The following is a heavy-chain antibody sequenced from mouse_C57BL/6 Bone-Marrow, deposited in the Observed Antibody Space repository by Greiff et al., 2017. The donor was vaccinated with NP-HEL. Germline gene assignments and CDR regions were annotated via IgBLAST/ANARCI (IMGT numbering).Heavy chain of an antibody. D-gene: IGHD2-3*01. CDR1: GFSLTSYA. J-gene: IGHJ4*01. Sequence: VQLQQSGPGLVAPSQSLSITCTVSGFSLTSYAISWVRQPPGKGLEWLGVIWTGGGTNYNSALKSRLSISKDNSKSQVILKMNSLQTDDTARYYCARERNYDGYYNYYAMDYWGQGTSVTVSS. CDR3: ARERNYDGYYNYYAMDY. CDR2: IWTGGGT. V-gene: IGHV2-9-1*01.